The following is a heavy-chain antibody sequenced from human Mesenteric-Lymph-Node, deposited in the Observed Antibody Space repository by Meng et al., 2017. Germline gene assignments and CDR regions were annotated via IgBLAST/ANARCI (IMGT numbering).Heavy chain of an antibody. CDR3: SREEVY. J-gene: IGHJ4*02. CDR1: GASISRGGYY. Sequence: QVQLQESGPGLVKPSQTLSLTCTVSGASISRGGYYWSWIRQPPGKGLEWIGNIYASGSTYYNPSLQSRVTISVDTSKNQFSLNLYPVTAADTAVYYCSREEVYWGQGTLVTVSS. CDR2: IYASGST. V-gene: IGHV4-30-4*01.